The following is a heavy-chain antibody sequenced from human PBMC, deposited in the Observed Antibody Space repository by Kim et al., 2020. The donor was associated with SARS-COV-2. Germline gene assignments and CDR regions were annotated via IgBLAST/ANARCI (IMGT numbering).Heavy chain of an antibody. V-gene: IGHV5-10-1*01. CDR2: IDPSDSYT. Sequence: GESLKISCKGSGYSFTSYWISWVRQMPGKGLEWMGRIDPSDSYTNYSPSFQGHVTISADKSISTAYLQWSSLKASDTAMYYCARSVWGSYRYTGYYYGMDVWGQGTTVTVSS. D-gene: IGHD3-16*02. J-gene: IGHJ6*02. CDR1: GYSFTSYW. CDR3: ARSVWGSYRYTGYYYGMDV.